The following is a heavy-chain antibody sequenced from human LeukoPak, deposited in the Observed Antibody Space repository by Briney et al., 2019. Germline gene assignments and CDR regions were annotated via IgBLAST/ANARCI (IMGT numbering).Heavy chain of an antibody. CDR2: ISYDGSNK. CDR1: GFTFSSYW. V-gene: IGHV3-30*18. Sequence: GGSLRLSCAASGFTFSSYWMSWVRQAPGKGLEWVAVISYDGSNKYYADSVKGRFTISRDNSKNTLYLQMNSLRAEDTAVYYCAKEGVDEAVAGHGGFDPWGQGTLVTVSS. D-gene: IGHD6-19*01. J-gene: IGHJ5*02. CDR3: AKEGVDEAVAGHGGFDP.